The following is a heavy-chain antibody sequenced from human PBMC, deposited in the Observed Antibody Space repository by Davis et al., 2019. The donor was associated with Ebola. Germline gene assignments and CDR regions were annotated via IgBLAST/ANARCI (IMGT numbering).Heavy chain of an antibody. CDR3: ARADQDTMVRGVIISGEYFQH. J-gene: IGHJ1*01. D-gene: IGHD3-10*01. Sequence: GGSLRLSCAASGFTFNIFDMHWVRQAPGRGLEWVAFVRSHGSDDHYADSVKGRFTISRDNSKNTLYLQMNSLRAEDTAVYYCARADQDTMVRGVIISGEYFQHWGQGTLVTVSS. CDR1: GFTFNIFD. CDR2: VRSHGSDD. V-gene: IGHV3-30*02.